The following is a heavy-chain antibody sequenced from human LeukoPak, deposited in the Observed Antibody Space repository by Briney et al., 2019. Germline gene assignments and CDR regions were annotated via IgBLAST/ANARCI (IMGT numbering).Heavy chain of an antibody. J-gene: IGHJ4*02. Sequence: PGGSLRLSCSASGFTFSHYAMHWVRQAPGKGLEWVAVISYDGSNKYYADSVKGRFTISRDNSKNTLYLQMNSLRAEDTAVYYCARDQWGGVNYYDSSGYYQPYDYWGQGTLVTVSS. CDR1: GFTFSHYA. CDR2: ISYDGSNK. V-gene: IGHV3-30-3*01. CDR3: ARDQWGGVNYYDSSGYYQPYDY. D-gene: IGHD3-22*01.